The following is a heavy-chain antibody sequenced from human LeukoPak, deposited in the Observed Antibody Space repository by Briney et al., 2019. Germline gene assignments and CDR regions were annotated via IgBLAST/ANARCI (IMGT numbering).Heavy chain of an antibody. D-gene: IGHD3-3*01. CDR3: ARDYDFWRASYHMDV. CDR1: GFTFSSYA. CDR2: ISYDGSNK. J-gene: IGHJ6*03. Sequence: GGSLRLSCAASGFTFSSYAMHWVRQAPGKGLEWVAVISYDGSNKYYADSVKGRFTISRDNSKNTLYLQMNSLRAEDTAVYYCARDYDFWRASYHMDVWGKGTTVTVSS. V-gene: IGHV3-30*04.